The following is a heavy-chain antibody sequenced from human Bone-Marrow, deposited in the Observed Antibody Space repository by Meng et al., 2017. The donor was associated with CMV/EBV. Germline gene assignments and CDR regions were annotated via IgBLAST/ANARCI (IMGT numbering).Heavy chain of an antibody. CDR2: IDSDESSKSDESKT. D-gene: IGHD7-27*01. CDR1: GFTFSSYW. J-gene: IGHJ4*02. V-gene: IGHV3-74*01. Sequence: GESLKISCAASGFTFSSYWMHWVRQAPGKGLVWVARIDSDESSKSDESKTRYADSVKGRFTISRDNAKNTLYLQLSSLRADDTAVYYCARSTSPGTDYWGWGQGTLVTVSS. CDR3: ARSTSPGTDYWG.